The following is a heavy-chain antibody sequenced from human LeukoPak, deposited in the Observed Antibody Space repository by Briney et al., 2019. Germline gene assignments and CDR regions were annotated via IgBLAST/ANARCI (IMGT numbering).Heavy chain of an antibody. CDR3: AKEGRSLQTY. D-gene: IGHD5-24*01. CDR1: GFIVTNAW. J-gene: IGHJ4*02. V-gene: IGHV3-7*03. CDR2: IKEDGTET. Sequence: GGSLRLSCAASGFIVTNAWMNWVRLAPGKGLEWVANIKEDGTETYYVDSVKGRFTISRNNAKNSLYLQMNSLRVEDTAVYYCAKEGRSLQTYWGQGTLVTVSP.